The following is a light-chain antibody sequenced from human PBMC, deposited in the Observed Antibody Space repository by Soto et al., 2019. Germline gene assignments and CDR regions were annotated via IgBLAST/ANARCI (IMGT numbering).Light chain of an antibody. CDR1: QSISSW. Sequence: DRQRAQSRSCVSACVGGRVTITCRASQSISSWLAWYQQKPGKAPKLLIYDASSLESGVPSRFSGSGSGTEFPLTISSLQPDDFATYYCQKYNSYPWTFGQGTKVDIK. V-gene: IGKV1-5*01. CDR2: DAS. CDR3: QKYNSYPWT. J-gene: IGKJ1*01.